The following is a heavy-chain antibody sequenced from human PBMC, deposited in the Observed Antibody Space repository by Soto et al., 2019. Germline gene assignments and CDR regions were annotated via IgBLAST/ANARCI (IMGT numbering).Heavy chain of an antibody. CDR1: GFTFSSYG. CDR3: AKDGAISPGAFDI. Sequence: LRLSCAASGFTFSSYGMHWVRQAPGKGLEWVAVISYDGSNKYYADSVKGRFTISRDNSKNTLYLQMNSLRAEDTAVYYCAKDGAISPGAFDIWGQGTMVTVSS. CDR2: ISYDGSNK. V-gene: IGHV3-30*18. J-gene: IGHJ3*02.